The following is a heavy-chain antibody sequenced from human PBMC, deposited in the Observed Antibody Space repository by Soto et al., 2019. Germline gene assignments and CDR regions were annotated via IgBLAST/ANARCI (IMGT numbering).Heavy chain of an antibody. Sequence: QVQLQESGPGLVKPSQTLSLTCTVSGGSISSGGYYWSWIRQHPGKVLEWIGYNYYSGSTYYNPYLKRRLTTSVDTSKNPFALKLSSVTAADTAVYYCATVGGINWFDPWGQGTLVTVSS. D-gene: IGHD3-16*01. V-gene: IGHV4-31*03. CDR2: NYYSGST. CDR3: ATVGGINWFDP. CDR1: GGSISSGGYY. J-gene: IGHJ5*02.